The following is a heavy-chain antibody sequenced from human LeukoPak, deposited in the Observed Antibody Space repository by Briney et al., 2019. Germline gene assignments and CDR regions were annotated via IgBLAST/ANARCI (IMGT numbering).Heavy chain of an antibody. CDR1: GYIFTDYY. V-gene: IGHV1-2*02. J-gene: IGHJ4*02. Sequence: ASVKVSCKTSGYIFTDYYIHWVRQARGQGLEWMGWLNPNSGGTYLALEFEARVTLTRDTSINTAYMEMRGLTSDDTAVYYCAKSQYSFGSGSTKPLFDYWGQGTLVTVSS. CDR3: AKSQYSFGSGSTKPLFDY. CDR2: LNPNSGGT. D-gene: IGHD3-10*01.